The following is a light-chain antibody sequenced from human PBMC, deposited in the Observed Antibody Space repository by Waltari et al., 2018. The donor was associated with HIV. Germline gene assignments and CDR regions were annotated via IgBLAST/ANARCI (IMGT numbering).Light chain of an antibody. CDR1: SGSVSTTSF. J-gene: IGLJ3*02. V-gene: IGLV8-61*01. CDR3: LGHMAHGAWV. Sequence: QTVVTQEPSFSVSPGGTVTLTCGLNSGSVSTTSFPSWYQQTPGQAPRTLLYSTNIRSAGVPVRSAGSILGNKAALTITGAQADDESDYYCLGHMAHGAWVFGGGTKLTVL. CDR2: STN.